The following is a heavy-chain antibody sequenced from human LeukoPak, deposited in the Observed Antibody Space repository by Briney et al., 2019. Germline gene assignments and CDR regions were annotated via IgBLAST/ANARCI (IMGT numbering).Heavy chain of an antibody. J-gene: IGHJ4*02. CDR2: ISWNSGSI. CDR3: AKDTVGATVYHSFDY. V-gene: IGHV3-9*01. D-gene: IGHD1-26*01. CDR1: GFTFDDYA. Sequence: GGSLRLSCATSGFTFDDYAMHWVRQAPGKGLEWVSGISWNSGSIGYADSVKGRFTISRDNAKNSLYLQMNSLRAEDTALYYCAKDTVGATVYHSFDYWGQGTLVTVSS.